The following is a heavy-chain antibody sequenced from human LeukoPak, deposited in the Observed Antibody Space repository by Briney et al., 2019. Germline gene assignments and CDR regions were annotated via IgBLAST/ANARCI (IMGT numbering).Heavy chain of an antibody. Sequence: PSQTLSLTCTVSGDSISSGDYYWSWIRQPAGKGLEWIGRISSSGSTNYNPSLKSRVTISVDTSKNQFSLKLSSVTAADTAVYYCARGAGGYRYTYYYYYYMDVWGKGTTVTISS. CDR2: ISSSGST. V-gene: IGHV4-61*02. J-gene: IGHJ6*03. CDR1: GDSISSGDYY. CDR3: ARGAGGYRYTYYYYYYMDV. D-gene: IGHD1-1*01.